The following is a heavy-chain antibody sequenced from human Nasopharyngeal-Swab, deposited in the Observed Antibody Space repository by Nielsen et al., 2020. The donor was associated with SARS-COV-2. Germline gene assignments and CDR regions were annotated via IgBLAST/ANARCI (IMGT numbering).Heavy chain of an antibody. J-gene: IGHJ4*02. V-gene: IGHV3-33*01. CDR3: AGDLGGAAAGTDY. Sequence: GESLKISCAASGFTFSSYGMHWVRQAPGKGLEWVAVIWNDGSNKYYADSVKGRFTISRDNSKNTLYLQMNSLRAEDAAVYYCAGDLGGAAAGTDYWGQGTLVTVSS. CDR1: GFTFSSYG. CDR2: IWNDGSNK. D-gene: IGHD6-13*01.